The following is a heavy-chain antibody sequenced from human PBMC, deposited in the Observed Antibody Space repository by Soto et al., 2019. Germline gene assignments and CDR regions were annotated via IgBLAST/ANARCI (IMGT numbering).Heavy chain of an antibody. CDR3: ANVLG. Sequence: EVQLLESGGGLVQPGGSLSLSCSGSGFALMSFAMNWVRQAPGKGLEWISASSGTGINAYYAESVRGRFTVSRDNSKNMVFFPMNSLRVEDTAVYYCANVLGWGRGTLVTVSS. CDR1: GFALMSFA. J-gene: IGHJ4*02. V-gene: IGHV3-23*01. CDR2: SSGTGINA.